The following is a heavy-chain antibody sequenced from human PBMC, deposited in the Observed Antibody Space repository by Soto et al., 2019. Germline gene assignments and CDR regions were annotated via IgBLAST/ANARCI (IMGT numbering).Heavy chain of an antibody. D-gene: IGHD3-9*01. J-gene: IGHJ4*02. CDR3: ARVFDTYYFDL. V-gene: IGHV3-33*01. CDR2: RWSDGSRK. CDR1: GFPFSTYG. Sequence: QVQLVDSGGGVVQPGRSLRLSCAASGFPFSTYGMHWVRQAPGRGLEWVALRWSDGSRKYYADSVKGRFTISRDNSKNTLYLQMNSLRAEDTAVYYCARVFDTYYFDLWGQGTLVTVSS.